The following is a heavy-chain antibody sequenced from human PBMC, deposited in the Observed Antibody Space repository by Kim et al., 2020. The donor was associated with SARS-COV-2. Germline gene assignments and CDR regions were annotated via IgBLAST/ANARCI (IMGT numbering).Heavy chain of an antibody. J-gene: IGHJ4*02. Sequence: ASVKVSCKASGYTFTSYAMHWVRQAPGQRLEWMGWINAGNGNTKYSQKFQGRVTITMDTSASTAYMELSSLRSEDTAVYYCARDRGDTALLVAATPVFDYWGQGTLVTVSS. CDR3: ARDRGDTALLVAATPVFDY. V-gene: IGHV1-3*01. CDR1: GYTFTSYA. D-gene: IGHD2-15*01. CDR2: INAGNGNT.